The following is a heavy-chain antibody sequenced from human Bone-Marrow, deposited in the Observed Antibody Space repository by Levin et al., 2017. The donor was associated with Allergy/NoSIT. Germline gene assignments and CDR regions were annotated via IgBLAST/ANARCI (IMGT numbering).Heavy chain of an antibody. CDR3: AGTALDWFDHYYMDV. J-gene: IGHJ6*03. CDR1: GGSISSYY. V-gene: IGHV4-59*08. D-gene: IGHD3-9*01. CDR2: IYYSGST. Sequence: SETLSLTCTVSGGSISSYYWSWIRQPPGKGLEWIGYIYYSGSTNYNPSLKSRVTISVDTSKNQFSLKLSSVTAADTAVYFCAGTALDWFDHYYMDVWGKGTTVTVSS.